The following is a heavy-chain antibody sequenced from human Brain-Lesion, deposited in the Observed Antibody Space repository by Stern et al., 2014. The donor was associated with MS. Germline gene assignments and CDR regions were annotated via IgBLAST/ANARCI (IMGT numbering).Heavy chain of an antibody. Sequence: VQLVESGAEGKKPGASVKVSCKVSGYTLTELSMHWVRQAPGKGLEWMGSFDPEDGETIYAQKFQGRVTMTEDTSTDTAYMELSSLRSEDTAVYYCATGDFRQQLVPGPYYFYGMDVWGQGTTVTVSS. CDR2: FDPEDGET. CDR1: GYTLTELS. CDR3: ATGDFRQQLVPGPYYFYGMDV. V-gene: IGHV1-24*01. D-gene: IGHD6-13*01. J-gene: IGHJ6*02.